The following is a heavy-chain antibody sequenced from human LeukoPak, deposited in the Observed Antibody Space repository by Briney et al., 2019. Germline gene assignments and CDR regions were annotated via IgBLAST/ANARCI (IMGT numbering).Heavy chain of an antibody. CDR3: ASSYCGGDCYSSY. J-gene: IGHJ4*02. V-gene: IGHV1-8*03. CDR2: MNPNSGNT. Sequence: ASVKVSCKASGYTFTSYDINWVRQATGQGLEWMGWMNPNSGNTGYAQKFQGRVTITRNTSISTAYMELRSLRSDDTAVYYCASSYCGGDCYSSYWGQGTLVTVSS. CDR1: GYTFTSYD. D-gene: IGHD2-21*02.